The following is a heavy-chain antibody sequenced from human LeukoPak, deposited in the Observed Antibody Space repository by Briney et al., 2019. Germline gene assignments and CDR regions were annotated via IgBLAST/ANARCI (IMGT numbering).Heavy chain of an antibody. J-gene: IGHJ4*02. CDR1: GFTFRSYS. Sequence: GGSLRPSCAASGFTFRSYSMNWVRPAPGKGLGWVSYISSSSRTIYYADSVKGRFTISRDNAKNSLYLQMNSLRDEDTAVYYCARDWPRDGYHEIFEYWGQGTLITVSS. V-gene: IGHV3-48*02. CDR2: ISSSSRTI. D-gene: IGHD5-24*01. CDR3: ARDWPRDGYHEIFEY.